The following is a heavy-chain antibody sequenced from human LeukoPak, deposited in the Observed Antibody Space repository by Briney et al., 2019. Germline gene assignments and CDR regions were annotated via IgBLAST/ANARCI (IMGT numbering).Heavy chain of an antibody. CDR2: IYHSGNT. Sequence: SETLSLTCTVSGYSISSGYYWGWIRQPPGKGLEWIANIYHSGNTYYNPSLKSRVTISVDTSKNQFSLKLSSVTAADTAVYYCATEAGLQSRTLDYWGQGTLVTVSS. CDR3: ATEAGLQSRTLDY. V-gene: IGHV4-38-2*02. CDR1: GYSISSGYY. J-gene: IGHJ4*02. D-gene: IGHD4-11*01.